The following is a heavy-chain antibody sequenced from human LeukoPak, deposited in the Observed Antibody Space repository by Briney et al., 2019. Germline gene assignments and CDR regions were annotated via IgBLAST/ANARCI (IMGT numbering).Heavy chain of an antibody. CDR3: ARDTMIVVGSYFDY. V-gene: IGHV3-7*01. CDR2: IKQDGSEK. Sequence: GGSLRLSCAASGFTFSSYWMSWVRQAPGKGLEWVANIKQDGSEKYYVDSVKGRFTISRDSAKNSLYLQMNSLRAEDTAVYYCARDTMIVVGSYFDYWGQGTLVTVSS. CDR1: GFTFSSYW. D-gene: IGHD3-22*01. J-gene: IGHJ4*02.